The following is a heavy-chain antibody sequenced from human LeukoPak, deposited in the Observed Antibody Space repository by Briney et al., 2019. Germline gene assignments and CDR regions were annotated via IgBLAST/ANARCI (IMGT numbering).Heavy chain of an antibody. D-gene: IGHD2-2*01. J-gene: IGHJ3*02. Sequence: SVKVSCKASGGTFSSYAISWVRQAPGQGLEWMGGIIPIFGTANYAQKFQGRVTITTDESTSTAYMELSSLRSEDTAVYYCAIGRAAALRAFDIWGQGTMVTVSS. CDR1: GGTFSSYA. V-gene: IGHV1-69*05. CDR3: AIGRAAALRAFDI. CDR2: IIPIFGTA.